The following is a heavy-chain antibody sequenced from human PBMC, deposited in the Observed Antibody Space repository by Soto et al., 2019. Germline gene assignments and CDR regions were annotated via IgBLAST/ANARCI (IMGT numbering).Heavy chain of an antibody. J-gene: IGHJ3*02. CDR3: ARENGDGYKDAFEI. CDR1: GGSISSGGYS. D-gene: IGHD5-12*01. Sequence: SETLSLTCAVSGGSISSGGYSWSWIRQPPGKGLEWIGYIYHSGSTYYNPSLKSRVTISVDRSKNQFSLKLSSVTAADTAVYYCARENGDGYKDAFEIWGQGTMVTVSS. CDR2: IYHSGST. V-gene: IGHV4-30-2*01.